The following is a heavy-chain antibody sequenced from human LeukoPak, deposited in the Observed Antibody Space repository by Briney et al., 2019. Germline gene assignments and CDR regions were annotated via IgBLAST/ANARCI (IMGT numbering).Heavy chain of an antibody. CDR1: GGSISSNTYY. CDR2: ISYSGSS. D-gene: IGHD3-10*01. CDR3: ARHGYYYSSGPLFDS. V-gene: IGHV4-39*01. Sequence: TSETLSLTCTVSGGSISSNTYYWAWIRQPPGKWLEWIGTISYSGSSYYNPSLNSRVTISVDTSKNQFFLNLTSVTATDTALYYCARHGYYYSSGPLFDSWGQGTLVTVSS. J-gene: IGHJ4*02.